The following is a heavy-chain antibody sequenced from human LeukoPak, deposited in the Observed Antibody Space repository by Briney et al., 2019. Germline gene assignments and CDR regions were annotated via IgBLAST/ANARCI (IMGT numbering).Heavy chain of an antibody. CDR1: GFSFSDYY. Sequence: GECLRLSCAAYGFSFSDYYMSWVRQAPGKGLGWVSYISSSDRTINYAPCVKGRFTISRDNAKNSMYLQMNSLRADDTSLYCCARGNGPGVDYWGQGTLVTVSS. CDR2: ISSSDRTI. J-gene: IGHJ4*02. D-gene: IGHD3-10*01. V-gene: IGHV3-11*01. CDR3: ARGNGPGVDY.